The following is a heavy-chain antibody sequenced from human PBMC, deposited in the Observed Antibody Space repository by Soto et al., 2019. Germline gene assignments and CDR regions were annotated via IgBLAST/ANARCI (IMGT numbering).Heavy chain of an antibody. CDR2: ISYDGSNK. CDR3: AKSIQLWSPYRY. Sequence: GGSLRLSCAASGFTFSSYGMHWVRQAPGKGLEWVAVISYDGSNKYYADSVKGRFTISRDNSKNTLYLQMNSLRAEDTAVYYCAKSIQLWSPYRYWGQGTLVTVSS. CDR1: GFTFSSYG. D-gene: IGHD5-18*01. V-gene: IGHV3-30*18. J-gene: IGHJ4*02.